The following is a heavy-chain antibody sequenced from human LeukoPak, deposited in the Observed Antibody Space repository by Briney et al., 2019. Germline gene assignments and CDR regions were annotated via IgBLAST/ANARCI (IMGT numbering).Heavy chain of an antibody. CDR1: GFTFSSYA. J-gene: IGHJ4*02. Sequence: PGGSLRLSCAASGFTFSSYAMSWVRQAPGKGLEGGSGISTNGGSTSYADSVKGRFTISRDNPSNKMDMEMNSLRAEDAAVYYCSVMHRYYDGSGYWVQWGQGTLVTVSS. V-gene: IGHV3-23*01. CDR3: SVMHRYYDGSGYWVQ. D-gene: IGHD3-22*01. CDR2: ISTNGGST.